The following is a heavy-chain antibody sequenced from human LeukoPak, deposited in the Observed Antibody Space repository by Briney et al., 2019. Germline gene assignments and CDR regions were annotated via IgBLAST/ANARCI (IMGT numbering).Heavy chain of an antibody. Sequence: SETLSLTCAVYGGSFSGYYWSWIRQPPGKGLEWIGEINHSGSTNYNPSLKSRVTISVDTSKNQFSLKLSSVTATDTAVYYCARRVITMVRGVARLFDPWGQATLVTVSS. V-gene: IGHV4-34*01. J-gene: IGHJ5*02. CDR1: GGSFSGYY. CDR2: INHSGST. D-gene: IGHD3-10*01. CDR3: ARRVITMVRGVARLFDP.